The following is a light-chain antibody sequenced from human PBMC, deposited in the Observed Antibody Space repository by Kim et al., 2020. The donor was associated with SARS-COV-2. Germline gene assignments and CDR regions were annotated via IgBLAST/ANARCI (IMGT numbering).Light chain of an antibody. Sequence: VTPGKTASIPCAGGKLGDKFACWYQQKPGQSPVLVIYHDTKRPSGILERFSGSNSGNTATLTISGTQAMDEADYYCQAWDSSSYVVFGGGTQLTVL. CDR3: QAWDSSSYVV. V-gene: IGLV3-1*01. J-gene: IGLJ2*01. CDR2: HDT. CDR1: KLGDKF.